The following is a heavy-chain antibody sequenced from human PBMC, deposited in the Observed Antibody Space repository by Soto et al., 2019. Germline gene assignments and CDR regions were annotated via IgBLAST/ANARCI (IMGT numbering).Heavy chain of an antibody. CDR3: ARESSDIVVVPAAIDY. CDR2: ISAYNGNT. V-gene: IGHV1-18*01. Sequence: ASVKVSCKASGYTFTSYGISWVRQAPGQGLEWMGWISAYNGNTNYAQKHQGRVTMTTDTSTSTAYMELRSLRSDDTAVYYCARESSDIVVVPAAIDYWGQGTLVTVSS. D-gene: IGHD2-2*01. J-gene: IGHJ4*02. CDR1: GYTFTSYG.